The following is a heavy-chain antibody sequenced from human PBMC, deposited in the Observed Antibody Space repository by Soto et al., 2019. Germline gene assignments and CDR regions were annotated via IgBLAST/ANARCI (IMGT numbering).Heavy chain of an antibody. CDR3: NTDLGNTVTTTFYY. CDR1: GFTFRSYA. J-gene: IGHJ4*02. D-gene: IGHD4-17*01. CDR2: ISGSGGTT. Sequence: PGGSLRLSCADSGFTFRSYAMRWVGPAPGKGLEWVSAISGSGGTTDYAAPAKGRFTISRDNSKNTLYLEMNSLKTEDTAVYYCNTDLGNTVTTTFYYWGQGALVTVSS. V-gene: IGHV3-23*01.